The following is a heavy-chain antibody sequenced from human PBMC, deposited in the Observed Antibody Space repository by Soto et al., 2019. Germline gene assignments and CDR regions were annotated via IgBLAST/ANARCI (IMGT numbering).Heavy chain of an antibody. D-gene: IGHD3-22*01. CDR1: VYSFAGYW. CDR2: IDPSDSQT. CDR3: ARQIYDSDTGPNFQYYFDS. J-gene: IGHJ4*02. Sequence: GESLKISCKGSVYSFAGYWITWVRQKPGKGLEWMGRIDPSDSQTYYSPSFRGHVTISVTKSITTVFLQWSSLRAPDTAMYYCARQIYDSDTGPNFQYYFDSWGQGTPVTVSS. V-gene: IGHV5-10-1*01.